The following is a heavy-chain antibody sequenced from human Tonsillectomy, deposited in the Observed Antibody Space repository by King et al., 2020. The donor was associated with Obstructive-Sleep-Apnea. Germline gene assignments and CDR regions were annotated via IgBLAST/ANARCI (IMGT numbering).Heavy chain of an antibody. Sequence: QLVQSGAEVKKPGASVKVSCKASGYTFTAYLMHWVRQAPGQGLEWMGWINPHSGDTNFLQKFQGRVTMTRDTSISTAYMELPRLRSVDTAVYYCATFSSSSHFDYWGQGTLVTVSS. D-gene: IGHD3-3*01. J-gene: IGHJ4*02. CDR2: INPHSGDT. CDR1: GYTFTAYL. V-gene: IGHV1-2*02. CDR3: ATFSSSSHFDY.